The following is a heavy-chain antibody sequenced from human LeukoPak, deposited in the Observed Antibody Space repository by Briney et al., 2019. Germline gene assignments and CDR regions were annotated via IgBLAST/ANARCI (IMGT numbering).Heavy chain of an antibody. Sequence: GGSLRLSCAASGFTFVDYAMHWVRQAPGKGLEWVSGISWNSGSIGYADSVKGRFTISRDNAKNSLYLQMNSLRAEDTALYYCAKFSSSNPYWGQGTLVTVSS. CDR3: AKFSSSNPY. CDR2: ISWNSGSI. V-gene: IGHV3-9*01. D-gene: IGHD6-6*01. CDR1: GFTFVDYA. J-gene: IGHJ4*02.